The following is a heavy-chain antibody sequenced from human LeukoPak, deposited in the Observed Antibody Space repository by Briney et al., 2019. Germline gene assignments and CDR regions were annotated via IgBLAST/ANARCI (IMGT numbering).Heavy chain of an antibody. CDR2: ISSSXTII. Sequence: PGGSLRLSCAASXXXXXXXXXXXVXXXXXKXXEXVXXISSSXTIIPYADSVKGRFTVSRDNAKSSLFLHMNSLRVEDTGVYYCAREKDSCHGDCSDYWGQGTLVTVSS. CDR3: AREKDSCHGDCSDY. J-gene: IGHJ4*02. V-gene: IGHV3-48*03. D-gene: IGHD2-21*02. CDR1: XXXXXXXX.